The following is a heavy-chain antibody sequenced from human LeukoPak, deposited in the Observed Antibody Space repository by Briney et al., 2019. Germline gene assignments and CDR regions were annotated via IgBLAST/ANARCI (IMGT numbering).Heavy chain of an antibody. D-gene: IGHD3-16*02. CDR2: ISSSSSTI. CDR3: ARRSYRGVIGVYYYYYMDV. CDR1: GFTFSSYS. J-gene: IGHJ6*03. V-gene: IGHV3-48*04. Sequence: GGSLRLSCAASGFTFSSYSMNWVRQAPGKGLEWVSYISSSSSTIYYADSVKGRFTISRDNAKNSLYLQMNSLRAEDTAVYYCARRSYRGVIGVYYYYYMDVWGKGTPVTVSS.